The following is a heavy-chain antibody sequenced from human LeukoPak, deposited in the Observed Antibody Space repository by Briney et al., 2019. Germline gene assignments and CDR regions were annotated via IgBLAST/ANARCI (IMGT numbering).Heavy chain of an antibody. CDR2: MGVSGDNV. Sequence: GGSLRLSCAASGCTFSAYGVTWVRQAPGKGLERVSSMGVSGDNVHYADSVKGRFAISRDNSKNTLCLQMNSLRAEDAAVYYCAKDPNGDYVGAFDTWGQGTMVIVSS. D-gene: IGHD4-17*01. CDR3: AKDPNGDYVGAFDT. V-gene: IGHV3-23*01. CDR1: GCTFSAYG. J-gene: IGHJ3*02.